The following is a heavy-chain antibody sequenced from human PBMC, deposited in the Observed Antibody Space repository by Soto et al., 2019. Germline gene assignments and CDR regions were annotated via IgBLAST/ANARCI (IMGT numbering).Heavy chain of an antibody. CDR2: ISAYNGNT. D-gene: IGHD6-13*01. CDR1: CYTFYSYG. CDR3: ARGVRAAAVSPGDY. V-gene: IGHV1-18*01. J-gene: IGHJ4*02. Sequence: ASMKVSCKASCYTFYSYGISWVRQAPGQGLEWMGWISAYNGNTNYAQKLQGRVTMTTDTSTSTAYMELRSLRSDDTAVYYCARGVRAAAVSPGDYWGQGTLVTVSS.